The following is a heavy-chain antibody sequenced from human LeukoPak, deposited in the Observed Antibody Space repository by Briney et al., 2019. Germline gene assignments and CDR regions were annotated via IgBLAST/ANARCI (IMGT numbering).Heavy chain of an antibody. D-gene: IGHD1-26*01. CDR3: ARVVSGSYLRR. V-gene: IGHV4-39*01. J-gene: IGHJ4*02. Sequence: SETLSLTCTVSGGSLSSSSYYWGWLRQPPGTGLEWFGSIYYSGSTYYNPSLKSRVTISVDTSKNQFSLQLSSVTAADTAVYYCARVVSGSYLRRWGQGTLVTVSS. CDR2: IYYSGST. CDR1: GGSLSSSSYY.